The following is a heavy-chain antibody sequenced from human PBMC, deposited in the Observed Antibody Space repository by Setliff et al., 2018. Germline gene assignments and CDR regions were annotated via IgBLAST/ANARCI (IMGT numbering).Heavy chain of an antibody. CDR3: LRLVRYCTKIACQATSGDEV. CDR1: GYIFKSYG. CDR2: ISAYNGKT. Sequence: GASVKVSCKASGYIFKSYGISWVRQAPGQGLEWMGWISAYNGKTYFAQKFQDRITLTTDTSTNTGYLELRGLRSDDTAVYYCLRLVRYCTKIACQATSGDEVWGLGTLVTVSS. J-gene: IGHJ4*02. D-gene: IGHD2-8*01. V-gene: IGHV1-18*01.